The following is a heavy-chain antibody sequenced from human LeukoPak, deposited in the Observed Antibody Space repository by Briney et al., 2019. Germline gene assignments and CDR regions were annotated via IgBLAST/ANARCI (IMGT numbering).Heavy chain of an antibody. CDR3: ARYRSSGDYYFDY. CDR1: GFSLGDYG. V-gene: IGHV3-20*04. D-gene: IGHD6-13*01. J-gene: IGHJ4*02. CDR2: LNWNGHRT. Sequence: GGSLRLSCAASGFSLGDYGMSWVRQVPGKGLEWVSGLNWNGHRTGYADSVKGRFTISRDNAKNSLYLQMNSLRAEDTAVYYCARYRSSGDYYFDYWGQGTLVTVSS.